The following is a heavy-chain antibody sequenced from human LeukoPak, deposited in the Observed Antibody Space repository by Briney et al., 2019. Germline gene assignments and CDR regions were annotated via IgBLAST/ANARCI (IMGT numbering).Heavy chain of an antibody. D-gene: IGHD4-17*01. Sequence: GGSLRLSCAASGFTFSNAWMNWVRQAPGKGLEWVGRIKSKTDGRTTEYAAPVKGRFTISRDDSKNTLYLQMNSLKTEDTAVYYCTTDPMLDLEGYGDYADYWGQGTLVTVSS. CDR2: IKSKTDGRTT. J-gene: IGHJ4*02. CDR3: TTDPMLDLEGYGDYADY. CDR1: GFTFSNAW. V-gene: IGHV3-15*07.